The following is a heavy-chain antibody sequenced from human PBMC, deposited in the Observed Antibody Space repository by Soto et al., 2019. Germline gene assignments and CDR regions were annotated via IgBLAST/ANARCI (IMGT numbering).Heavy chain of an antibody. Sequence: GASVKVSCKASGYTFTGYYIHWVREAPGQGLEWMGWINPQTGGTSYAQKFQGRVTLSRDTSINTAYLELSRLTFDNAAVYFCARERYQVISDGMDVWGQGTTVTVS. V-gene: IGHV1-2*02. CDR1: GYTFTGYY. D-gene: IGHD2-2*01. CDR2: INPQTGGT. CDR3: ARERYQVISDGMDV. J-gene: IGHJ6*02.